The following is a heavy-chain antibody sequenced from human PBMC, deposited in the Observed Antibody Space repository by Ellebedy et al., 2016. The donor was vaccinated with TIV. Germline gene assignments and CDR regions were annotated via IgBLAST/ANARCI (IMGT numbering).Heavy chain of an antibody. D-gene: IGHD4-23*01. J-gene: IGHJ4*02. V-gene: IGHV4-59*01. CDR2: IYYIRIT. Sequence: MPSETLSLTCNVSGGPISTFYWSWIRQPPGKGLEFIGYIYYIRITKYNPSLESRVAISIDTSENQFSLMLSPVTAADTAVYYCAAYYGGRFDYWGQGTLVTVSS. CDR1: GGPISTFY. CDR3: AAYYGGRFDY.